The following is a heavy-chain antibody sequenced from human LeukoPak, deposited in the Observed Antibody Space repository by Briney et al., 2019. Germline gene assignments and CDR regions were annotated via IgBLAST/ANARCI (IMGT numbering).Heavy chain of an antibody. V-gene: IGHV3-23*01. CDR2: ISGSGGST. Sequence: PGGSLRLSCAASGFTVSSNYMSWVRQAPGKGLEWVSAISGSGGSTYYADSVKGRFTISRDNSKNTLYLQMNSLRAEDTAAYYCAKDGQLAALDYWGQGTLVTVSS. CDR1: GFTVSSNY. D-gene: IGHD6-6*01. J-gene: IGHJ4*02. CDR3: AKDGQLAALDY.